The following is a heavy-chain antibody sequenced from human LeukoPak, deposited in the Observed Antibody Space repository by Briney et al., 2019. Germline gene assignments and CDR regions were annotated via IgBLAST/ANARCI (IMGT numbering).Heavy chain of an antibody. CDR1: GLMFSGYG. J-gene: IGHJ4*02. D-gene: IGHD5-24*01. CDR2: IRHDGSQ. CDR3: GKGRERDYNCLDS. Sequence: PGGSLRLSCAASGLMFSGYGMHWVRQAPGKGLEWVAFIRHDGSQYHTDSVMGGFTIFRDKSKRKMFLLMYSLGPDDTAVYYCGKGRERDYNCLDSWGQGTLDTVSS. V-gene: IGHV3-30*02.